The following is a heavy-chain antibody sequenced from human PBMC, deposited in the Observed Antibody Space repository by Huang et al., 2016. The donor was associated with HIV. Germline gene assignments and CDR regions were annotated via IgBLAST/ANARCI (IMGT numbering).Heavy chain of an antibody. J-gene: IGHJ4*02. CDR2: INPRGGST. CDR1: GYTFTRYY. Sequence: QVQLVQSGAEVKKAGASVKVSCKASGYTFTRYYMHWVRQAPGQGLEGMAIINPRGGSTSDAQEFQGRVTMTRDTSTSTVYMELSSLRSEDTAVYYCARGPGGAAAGYYFDYWGQGTLVTVSS. D-gene: IGHD6-13*01. CDR3: ARGPGGAAAGYYFDY. V-gene: IGHV1-46*03.